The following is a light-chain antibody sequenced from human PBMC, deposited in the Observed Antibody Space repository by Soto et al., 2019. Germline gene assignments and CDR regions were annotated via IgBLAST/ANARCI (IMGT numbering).Light chain of an antibody. Sequence: QSALTQPASVSGSPGQSITISCTGTINEVGGYDFVSWYQHHPGKAPKLMIFEVSNRPSGVSNRFSGSKSGNTASLTISCLQDEDEADYYCTSYPTTSPYVFGTESNVT. CDR2: EVS. CDR1: INEVGGYDF. J-gene: IGLJ1*01. CDR3: TSYPTTSPYV. V-gene: IGLV2-14*01.